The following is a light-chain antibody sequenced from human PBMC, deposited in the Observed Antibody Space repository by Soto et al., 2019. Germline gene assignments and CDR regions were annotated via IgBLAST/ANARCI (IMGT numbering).Light chain of an antibody. Sequence: EIVMTQSPATLSVTPGERATLSCRASQSVSSNLAWYQQKPGQAPRLLIYGASTRATGIPARFTGSGSGTEFTLTISGLQSEDFAVYYCQQYNSWPITFGQGTRLEI. J-gene: IGKJ5*01. V-gene: IGKV3-15*01. CDR2: GAS. CDR1: QSVSSN. CDR3: QQYNSWPIT.